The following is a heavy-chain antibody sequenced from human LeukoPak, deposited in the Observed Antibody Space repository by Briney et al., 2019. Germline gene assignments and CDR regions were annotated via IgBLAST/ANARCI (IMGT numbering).Heavy chain of an antibody. V-gene: IGHV3-74*01. CDR3: AREYRCGSYYFDY. Sequence: GGSLRLSCAASGFTFSSYWMHLVRQAPGKGLVWVSRINSDGSSTSYADSVKGRFTISRDNAKNTLYLQMNSLRAEDTAVYYCAREYRCGSYYFDYWGQGTLVTVSS. J-gene: IGHJ4*02. D-gene: IGHD1-26*01. CDR1: GFTFSSYW. CDR2: INSDGSST.